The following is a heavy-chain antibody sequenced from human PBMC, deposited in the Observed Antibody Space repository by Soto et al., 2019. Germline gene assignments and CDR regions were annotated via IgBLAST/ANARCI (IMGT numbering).Heavy chain of an antibody. Sequence: GGSLRLSCAASGFTFSSYWMHWVRQAPGKGLVWVSRINSDGSSTSYADSVKGRFTISRDNAKNTLYLQMNSLRAEDTAVYYCERDRGGIAAAGNYYYYCGRAVWGKGTTVTVPS. CDR1: GFTFSSYW. CDR2: INSDGSST. V-gene: IGHV3-74*01. J-gene: IGHJ6*04. D-gene: IGHD6-13*01. CDR3: ERDRGGIAAAGNYYYYCGRAV.